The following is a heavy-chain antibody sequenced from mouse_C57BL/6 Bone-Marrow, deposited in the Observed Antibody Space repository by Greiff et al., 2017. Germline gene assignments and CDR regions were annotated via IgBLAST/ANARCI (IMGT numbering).Heavy chain of an antibody. CDR1: GFTFSDYY. D-gene: IGHD2-4*01. CDR3: ARRGYDYDLGAMDY. J-gene: IGHJ4*01. V-gene: IGHV5-12*01. Sequence: EVKVEESGGGLVQPGGSLKLSCAASGFTFSDYYMYWVRQTPEKRLEWVAYISNGGGSTYYPDTVKGRFTISRDNAKNTLYLQMSRLKSEDTAMYYCARRGYDYDLGAMDYWGQGTTGTVSS. CDR2: ISNGGGST.